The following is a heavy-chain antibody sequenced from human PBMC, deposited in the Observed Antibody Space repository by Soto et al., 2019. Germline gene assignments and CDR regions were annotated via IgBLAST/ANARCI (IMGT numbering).Heavy chain of an antibody. J-gene: IGHJ6*02. CDR3: ARDAEAPYYYGMDV. CDR1: GFTFSSYW. CDR2: INSDGSST. Sequence: EVQLVESGGGLVQPGGSLRLSCAASGFTFSSYWMHWVRQAPGKGLVWVSRINSDGSSTSYADSVKGRFTISRDNAKNTLFLQMNSLRAADTAVYYCARDAEAPYYYGMDVWGQGTTVTVSS. V-gene: IGHV3-74*01.